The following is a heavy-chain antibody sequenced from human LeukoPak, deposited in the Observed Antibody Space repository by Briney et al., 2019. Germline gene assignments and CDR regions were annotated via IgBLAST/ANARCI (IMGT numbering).Heavy chain of an antibody. CDR3: ARRGVAVAAPFDY. Sequence: GGSLRLSCAASGFTFSSYVMHWVRQAPGKGLEWVAIISYDGSNEYYADSVKGRFTISRDNSKNTLYLQMNSLRAEDTAVYYCARRGVAVAAPFDYWGQGTLVTVSS. D-gene: IGHD6-19*01. CDR1: GFTFSSYV. J-gene: IGHJ4*02. CDR2: ISYDGSNE. V-gene: IGHV3-30*04.